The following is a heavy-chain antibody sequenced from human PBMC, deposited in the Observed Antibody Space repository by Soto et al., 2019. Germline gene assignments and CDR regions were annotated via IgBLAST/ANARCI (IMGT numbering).Heavy chain of an antibody. D-gene: IGHD6-13*01. CDR2: IYWNDDK. CDR3: TRVLAAAGTFDH. J-gene: IGHJ4*02. CDR1: GFSLSTSGVG. Sequence: SGPTLVNPTQTLTLTCTFSGFSLSTSGVGVGWIRQPPGKALEWLALIYWNDDKRYSPSLKSRLTITKDTSKNQVVLTMTNMDPVDTATYYCTRVLAAAGTFDHWGQGTLVTVSS. V-gene: IGHV2-5*01.